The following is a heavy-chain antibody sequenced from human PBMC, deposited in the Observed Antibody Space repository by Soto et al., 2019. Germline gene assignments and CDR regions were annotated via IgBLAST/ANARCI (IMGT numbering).Heavy chain of an antibody. CDR3: ARGYSSSWYIGY. Sequence: GGSLRLSCAASGFTFSSYWMHWVRQAPGKGLVWVSRINSDGSSTSYADSVKGRFTISRDSAKNTLYLQMNSLRAEDTAVYYWARGYSSSWYIGYWGQGTLVTVSS. J-gene: IGHJ4*02. CDR2: INSDGSST. D-gene: IGHD6-13*01. CDR1: GFTFSSYW. V-gene: IGHV3-74*01.